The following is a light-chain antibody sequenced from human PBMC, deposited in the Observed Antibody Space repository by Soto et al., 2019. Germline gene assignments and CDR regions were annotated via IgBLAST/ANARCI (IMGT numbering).Light chain of an antibody. CDR3: QQYNSYWT. J-gene: IGKJ1*01. V-gene: IGKV1-5*03. Sequence: DIQMTQSPSTLSASVGDIVTITCRASQNVNNCLAWYQHKPGKAPKLLIHKASNLESGVPSRFSGSGSGTVFSLTISSLQPDDFATYYCQQYNSYWTFGHGTKVEIK. CDR1: QNVNNC. CDR2: KAS.